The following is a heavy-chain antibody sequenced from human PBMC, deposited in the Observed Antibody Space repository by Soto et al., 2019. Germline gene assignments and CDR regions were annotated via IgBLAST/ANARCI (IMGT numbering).Heavy chain of an antibody. V-gene: IGHV3-23*01. Sequence: GGSLRLSCAASGFTFSSYSMSWVRQAPGKGLEWISAISGSSGNTYYADSVKGRFTISRDNSKNTLYLQMNSLRAEDTAVYYCAKGRARYCSGGSCSPPGYYGMDVWGQGTTVTVSS. D-gene: IGHD2-15*01. J-gene: IGHJ6*02. CDR2: ISGSSGNT. CDR1: GFTFSSYS. CDR3: AKGRARYCSGGSCSPPGYYGMDV.